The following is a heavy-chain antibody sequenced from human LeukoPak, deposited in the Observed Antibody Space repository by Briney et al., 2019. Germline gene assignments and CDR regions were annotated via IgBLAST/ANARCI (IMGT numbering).Heavy chain of an antibody. J-gene: IGHJ4*02. CDR1: GFTFSSYW. CDR2: INSDGSST. D-gene: IGHD1/OR15-1a*01. Sequence: PGVSVTLSCAACGFTFSSYWMHWVRQATGKGVVWVSRINSDGSSTSYADSVKGRVTISRDNAKDTLYLQMNSLRAEDTAVFYCARDPKNNDFDYWGERTLVTVSS. CDR3: ARDPKNNDFDY. V-gene: IGHV3-74*01.